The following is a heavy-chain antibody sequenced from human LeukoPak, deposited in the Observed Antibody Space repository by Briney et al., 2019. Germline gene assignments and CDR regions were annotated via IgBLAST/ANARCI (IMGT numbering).Heavy chain of an antibody. V-gene: IGHV1-2*02. D-gene: IGHD1-26*01. CDR3: ARDARGGSYYGGNYFDY. J-gene: IGHJ4*02. CDR1: GYTFTGYY. Sequence: ASVKVSCKASGYTFTGYYMHWVRQAPGQGLEWMGWINPNSGGTNYAQKFQGRVTMTRDTSISTAYMELSRLRSDDTAVYYCARDARGGSYYGGNYFDYWGQGTLVTVSS. CDR2: INPNSGGT.